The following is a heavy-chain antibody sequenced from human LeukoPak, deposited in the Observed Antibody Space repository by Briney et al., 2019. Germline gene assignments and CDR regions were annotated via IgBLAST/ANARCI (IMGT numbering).Heavy chain of an antibody. CDR3: AREFRSSSWYDPVY. V-gene: IGHV1-2*02. Sequence: ASVKVSCKASGYTFTGYYMHWVRQAPGQGLEWMGWINPNSGGTNYAQKFQGRVTMTRDTSISTAYMELGRLRSDDTAVYYCAREFRSSSWYDPVYWGQGTLVTVSS. J-gene: IGHJ4*02. D-gene: IGHD6-13*01. CDR2: INPNSGGT. CDR1: GYTFTGYY.